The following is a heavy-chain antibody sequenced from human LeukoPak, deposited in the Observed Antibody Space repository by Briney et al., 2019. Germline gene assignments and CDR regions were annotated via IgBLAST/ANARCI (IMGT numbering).Heavy chain of an antibody. J-gene: IGHJ4*02. CDR3: ARDFLIGAPDYFDY. V-gene: IGHV3-30-3*01. CDR2: IGYDGVNK. D-gene: IGHD3-22*01. CDR1: GFTFSSYP. Sequence: GGSLRLSCVASGFTFSSYPMHWVRQAPGKGLEWVAVIGYDGVNKYYADSVRGRFTISRDDSKNTLYLQMNSLRGEDTAVYHCARDFLIGAPDYFDYWGKGTLVSVSS.